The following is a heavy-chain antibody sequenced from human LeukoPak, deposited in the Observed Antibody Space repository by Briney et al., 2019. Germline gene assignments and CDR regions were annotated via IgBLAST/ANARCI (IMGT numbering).Heavy chain of an antibody. V-gene: IGHV3-15*07. CDR3: TTDRSGYYDFDY. D-gene: IGHD3-3*01. J-gene: IGHJ4*02. Sequence: GGSLRLSCVASGFTFSNAWMNWVRQAPGKGPEWVARIKSKTDGGATDYTAAVKGRFTISRDDSKNTLYLQMSSMKTEDTAVYYCTTDRSGYYDFDYWGQGTLVTVSS. CDR2: IKSKTDGGAT. CDR1: GFTFSNAW.